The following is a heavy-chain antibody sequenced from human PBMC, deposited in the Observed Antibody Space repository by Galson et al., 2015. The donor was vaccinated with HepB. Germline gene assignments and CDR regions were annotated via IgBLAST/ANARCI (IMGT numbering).Heavy chain of an antibody. Sequence: SLRLSCAASGFIFSSYSMNWVRQAPGKGLEWVSSSSKSSSYKYYADSVKGRFTISRDNAKKSLYLQMNSLRAEDTAVYYCARVRLGAEPIFGSEGAYYYYGMDVWGQGTTVTVSS. V-gene: IGHV3-21*01. J-gene: IGHJ6*02. CDR3: ARVRLGAEPIFGSEGAYYYYGMDV. D-gene: IGHD3-3*01. CDR2: SSKSSSYK. CDR1: GFIFSSYS.